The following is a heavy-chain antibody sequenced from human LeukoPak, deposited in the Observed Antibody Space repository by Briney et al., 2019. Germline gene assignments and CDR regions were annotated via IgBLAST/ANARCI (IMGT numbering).Heavy chain of an antibody. Sequence: GGSLRLSCAASGFTFSSYGMHWVRQAPGKGLEWVAFIRYDGSNKYYADSVKGRFTISRDNSKNTLYLQMNSLRAEDTAVYYCAKPLGYSCSWDRGYYYYMDVWGKGNTVTVTS. CDR1: GFTFSSYG. D-gene: IGHD6-13*01. J-gene: IGHJ6*03. CDR2: IRYDGSNK. V-gene: IGHV3-30*02. CDR3: AKPLGYSCSWDRGYYYYMDV.